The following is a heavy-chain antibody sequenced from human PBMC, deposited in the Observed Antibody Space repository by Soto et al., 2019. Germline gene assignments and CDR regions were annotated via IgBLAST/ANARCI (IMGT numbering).Heavy chain of an antibody. Sequence: EVQLVESGGGLVKPGGSLRLSCAASGFTFSSYSMNWVRQAPGKGLEWVSSISSSSSYIYYADSVKGRFTISRDNAKNSLYLQSNSLRAEDTAVYYCARGKIGYSGYDLVYWGQGTLVTVSS. CDR2: ISSSSSYI. V-gene: IGHV3-21*01. CDR3: ARGKIGYSGYDLVY. J-gene: IGHJ4*02. CDR1: GFTFSSYS. D-gene: IGHD5-12*01.